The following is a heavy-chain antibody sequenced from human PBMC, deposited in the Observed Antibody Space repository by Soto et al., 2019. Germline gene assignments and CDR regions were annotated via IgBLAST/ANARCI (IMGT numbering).Heavy chain of an antibody. CDR1: GCSFTSYW. Sequence: EVQLVESGGGLVQPGGYLRLSCAASGCSFTSYWMIWVRQAPGKGLEWVANIKQDGSEKYYVDSVKGRFTISRDNAKDSLYLQMNSLRAEDTAVYYCASEDGYPPARTVGVWGPGAMVTVSS. J-gene: IGHJ3*01. CDR2: IKQDGSEK. D-gene: IGHD6-13*01. CDR3: ASEDGYPPARTVGV. V-gene: IGHV3-7*05.